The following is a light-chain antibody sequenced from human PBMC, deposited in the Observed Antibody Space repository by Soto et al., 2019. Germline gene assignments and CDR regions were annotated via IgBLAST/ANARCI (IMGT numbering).Light chain of an antibody. V-gene: IGKV3-11*01. CDR1: RSVSSY. Sequence: EIVLTQSPATLSLSPGESATLSCRATRSVSSYLAWYQQKPGQAPRLLIYDASSRPTDIPARCSGSGSGTDFTLTISSLEPEDFALYYCQQRSNWPITFGQGTRLEIK. CDR3: QQRSNWPIT. J-gene: IGKJ5*01. CDR2: DAS.